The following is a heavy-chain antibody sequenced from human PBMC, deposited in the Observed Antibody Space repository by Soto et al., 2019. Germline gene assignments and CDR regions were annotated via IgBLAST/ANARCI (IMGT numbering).Heavy chain of an antibody. CDR3: ARDIAVPAAIDWFDP. Sequence: SVKVSCKASGGTFSSYAISWVRQAPGQGLEWMGGIIPIFGTANYAQKFQGRVTIAADESTSTAYMELSSLRSEDTAVYYCARDIAVPAAIDWFDPWGQGTLVTVSS. J-gene: IGHJ5*02. D-gene: IGHD2-2*01. CDR2: IIPIFGTA. V-gene: IGHV1-69*13. CDR1: GGTFSSYA.